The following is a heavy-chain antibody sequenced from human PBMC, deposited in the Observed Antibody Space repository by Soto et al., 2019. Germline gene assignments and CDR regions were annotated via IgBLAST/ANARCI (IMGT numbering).Heavy chain of an antibody. CDR3: VRELGFSSTWPAY. D-gene: IGHD2-2*01. CDR1: GFSLSSYG. CDR2: SSFDGSDA. Sequence: QVQLVESGGGVVQPGRSLRLSCAASGFSLSSYGMHWVRQAPGKGLEWVADSSFDGSDAHYADSVKGRFTISRDSSTLYLQMISLRGDDTATYFCVRELGFSSTWPAYWGQGTLVTVSS. J-gene: IGHJ4*02. V-gene: IGHV3-30*19.